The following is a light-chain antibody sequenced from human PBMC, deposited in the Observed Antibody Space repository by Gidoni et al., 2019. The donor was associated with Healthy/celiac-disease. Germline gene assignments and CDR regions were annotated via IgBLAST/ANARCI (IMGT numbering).Light chain of an antibody. Sequence: DIQMTQSPSTLSASVGDRVTITFRASQSISSWLAWYQQKPGKAPKLLIYKASSVESGVPSRFSGSGSGTEFTLTISSLQPDDFATYYCQQYNSYPCSFGQGTKLEIK. J-gene: IGKJ2*04. CDR1: QSISSW. CDR3: QQYNSYPCS. CDR2: KAS. V-gene: IGKV1-5*03.